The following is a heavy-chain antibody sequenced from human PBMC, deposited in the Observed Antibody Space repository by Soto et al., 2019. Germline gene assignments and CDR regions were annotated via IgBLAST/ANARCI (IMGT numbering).Heavy chain of an antibody. J-gene: IGHJ5*02. D-gene: IGHD3-22*01. CDR1: GSSVTTTGVG. CDR3: AHRPFTFYYDTSGYLNWFDP. CDR2: IYWDDDK. Sequence: QITLKESGPPVLKPTQTLTLTCTLSGSSVTTTGVGVGWIRQPPGKALQWLALIYWDDDKRYNPSLRNRLTIAKDTSKNQVVLTMTDMDPVDTATYYGAHRPFTFYYDTSGYLNWFDPWGQGVLVTVSS. V-gene: IGHV2-5*02.